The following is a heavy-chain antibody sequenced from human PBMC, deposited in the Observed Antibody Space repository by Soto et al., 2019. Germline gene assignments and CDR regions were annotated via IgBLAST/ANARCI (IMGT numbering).Heavy chain of an antibody. Sequence: QVQLEQSGAEVKKPGSSVKVSCKASGGTFDNSAISWVRQAPGQGLEWMGGTMPSFRTPDYAQNFQGRVTITADESTSTVYMEFNGLRSDDTAVYYCARDKDRLQLGGNYYYILDVWGQGTTVTVSS. CDR1: GGTFDNSA. CDR3: ARDKDRLQLGGNYYYILDV. J-gene: IGHJ6*02. V-gene: IGHV1-69*12. D-gene: IGHD3-9*01. CDR2: TMPSFRTP.